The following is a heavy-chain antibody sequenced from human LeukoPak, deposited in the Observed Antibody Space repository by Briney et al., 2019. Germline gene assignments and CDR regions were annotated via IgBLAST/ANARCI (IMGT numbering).Heavy chain of an antibody. J-gene: IGHJ4*02. Sequence: PSETLSLTCTVSGGSISSYYWSWIRQPPGKGLEWIGYIYYSGSTNYNPSLKSRVTISVDTSKNQFSLKLSSVTAADTAVYYCASRVYSSGCYAELHHSQFDYWGQGTLVTVSS. V-gene: IGHV4-59*01. D-gene: IGHD6-19*01. CDR1: GGSISSYY. CDR2: IYYSGST. CDR3: ASRVYSSGCYAELHHSQFDY.